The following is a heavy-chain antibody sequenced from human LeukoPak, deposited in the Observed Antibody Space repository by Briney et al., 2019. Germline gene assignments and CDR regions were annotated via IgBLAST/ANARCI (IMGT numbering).Heavy chain of an antibody. CDR2: INPNSGDT. CDR1: GYTFTAYY. V-gene: IGHV1-2*06. D-gene: IGHD3-10*01. CDR3: GTGSGSYSPDY. J-gene: IGHJ4*02. Sequence: ASVKVSCKASGYTFTAYYMHWVRQVPGQGLEWMGRINPNSGDTDYAQKFQGRVIMTRDTSISTAYMEVSRLRSDDTAVYYCGTGSGSYSPDYWGQAVLVIVSS.